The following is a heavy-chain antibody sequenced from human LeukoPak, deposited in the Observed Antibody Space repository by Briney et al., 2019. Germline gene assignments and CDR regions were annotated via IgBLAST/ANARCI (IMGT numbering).Heavy chain of an antibody. CDR1: GFTFSTYS. Sequence: GGSLRLSCAASGFTFSTYSMNWVRQAPGKGLEWVSSLTTSSSYLYYADSVKGRFTISRDNAKNSLYLQMSSLRAEDTAVYYCARMSLALSYPNWYFDLWGRGTLVTVSS. CDR3: ARMSLALSYPNWYFDL. V-gene: IGHV3-21*01. J-gene: IGHJ2*01. CDR2: LTTSSSYL. D-gene: IGHD3-16*02.